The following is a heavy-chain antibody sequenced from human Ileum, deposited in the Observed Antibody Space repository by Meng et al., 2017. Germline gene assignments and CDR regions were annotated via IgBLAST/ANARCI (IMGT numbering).Heavy chain of an antibody. CDR3: AKDIYRGRDGYNLNFDY. J-gene: IGHJ4*02. CDR2: ITWDGSST. V-gene: IGHV3-43*01. Sequence: GESLKISCAASGFTFDDYAMHWVRQAPGKGLEWVSLITWDGSSTDYAGSVKGRFTISRDNSKNSLYLQMNSLRTEDTALYYCAKDIYRGRDGYNLNFDYWGQGTLVTSPQ. CDR1: GFTFDDYA. D-gene: IGHD5-24*01.